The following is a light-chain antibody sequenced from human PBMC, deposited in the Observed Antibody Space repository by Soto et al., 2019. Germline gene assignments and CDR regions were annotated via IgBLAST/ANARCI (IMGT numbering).Light chain of an antibody. J-gene: IGKJ1*01. Sequence: DIQMTQSPSSLSASVGDRVTITCRANQDISYYLAWYQQKQGKVPKLLIYGASTLQSGVPSRFSGSGSGTDFTLTISSLQPEDIATNYCQKYHSAPRTFGQGTKGEI. V-gene: IGKV1-27*01. CDR1: QDISYY. CDR2: GAS. CDR3: QKYHSAPRT.